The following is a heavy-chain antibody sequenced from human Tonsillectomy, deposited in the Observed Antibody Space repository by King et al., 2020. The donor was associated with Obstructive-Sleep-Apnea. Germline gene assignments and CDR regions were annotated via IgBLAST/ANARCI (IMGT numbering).Heavy chain of an antibody. CDR3: ARGSNFDWLPYDAFDI. J-gene: IGHJ3*02. Sequence: QLQESGPGLVKPSETLSLTCTVSGGSISSYYWSWIRQPPGKGLEWIGFIYYSGSTNYNPSLKSRVTISVDTSKNQFSLKLSSVTAADTAVYYCARGSNFDWLPYDAFDIWGQGTMVTVSS. CDR1: GGSISSYY. V-gene: IGHV4-59*01. CDR2: IYYSGST. D-gene: IGHD3-9*01.